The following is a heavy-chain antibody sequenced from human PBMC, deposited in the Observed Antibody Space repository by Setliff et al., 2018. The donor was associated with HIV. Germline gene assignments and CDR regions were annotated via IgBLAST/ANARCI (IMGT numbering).Heavy chain of an antibody. D-gene: IGHD3-22*01. CDR3: ARVKIVEAAFDI. CDR1: GGSITSHY. V-gene: IGHV4-59*11. CDR2: INYSGIT. J-gene: IGHJ3*02. Sequence: SETLSLTCSISGGSITSHYWNWIRQPPGKGLEWIGSINYSGITNYNPSLRGRVSISVDTSKSQISLRLNSVSAADTAVYYCARVKIVEAAFDIWGQGTMVTVSS.